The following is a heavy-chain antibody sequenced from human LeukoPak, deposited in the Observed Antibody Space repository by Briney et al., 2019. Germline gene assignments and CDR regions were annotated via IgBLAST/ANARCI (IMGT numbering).Heavy chain of an antibody. D-gene: IGHD5-24*01. V-gene: IGHV3-7*01. Sequence: GGSLRLSCAASGFMFSSNWMSWVRLAPGKGLEWVANIKEDGTETYYVDSVKGRFTISRDNAKNSLYLQMDSLRVEDTAVYCCAKEGRSLQTYWGQGTLVTVSS. CDR3: AKEGRSLQTY. CDR2: IKEDGTET. CDR1: GFMFSSNW. J-gene: IGHJ4*02.